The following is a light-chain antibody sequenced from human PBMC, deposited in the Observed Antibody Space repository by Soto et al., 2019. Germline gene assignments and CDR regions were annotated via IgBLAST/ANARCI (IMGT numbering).Light chain of an antibody. CDR2: KAS. J-gene: IGKJ1*01. CDR3: QHYNSYSEA. CDR1: QSISAW. Sequence: DNNIDQAPPSLTETEADRVSIDCRASQSISAWLAWYQQKPGKAPKLLIYKASTLKSGVPSRFSGSGSGTEFTLTISSLQPDDFATYYCQHYNSYSEAFGQGTKVDIK. V-gene: IGKV1-5*03.